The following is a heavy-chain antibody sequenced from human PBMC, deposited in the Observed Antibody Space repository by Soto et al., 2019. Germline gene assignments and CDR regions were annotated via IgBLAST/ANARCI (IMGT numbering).Heavy chain of an antibody. D-gene: IGHD3-22*01. CDR3: AKVLYYDSSGHDY. Sequence: GGSLRLSCAASGFTFSSYAMSWVRQAPGKGLEWVSAVSGSGGSTYYADSVKGRFTISRDNSKNTLYLQMNSLRAEDTAVYYCAKVLYYDSSGHDYWGQGTLVTVSS. CDR1: GFTFSSYA. CDR2: VSGSGGST. V-gene: IGHV3-23*01. J-gene: IGHJ4*02.